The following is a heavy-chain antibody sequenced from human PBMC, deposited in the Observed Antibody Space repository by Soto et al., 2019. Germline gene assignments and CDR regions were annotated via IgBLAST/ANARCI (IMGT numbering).Heavy chain of an antibody. D-gene: IGHD5-12*01. CDR3: ASQPYSGYDYYYYYGMDV. CDR2: ISYDGSNK. CDR1: GFTFSSYG. J-gene: IGHJ6*02. Sequence: QVQLVESGGGVVQPGRSLRLSCAASGFTFSSYGMHWVRQAPGKGLEWVAVISYDGSNKYYADYVKGRFTISRDNSKNTLYLQMNSLRAEDTAVYYCASQPYSGYDYYYYYGMDVWGQGTTVTVSS. V-gene: IGHV3-30*03.